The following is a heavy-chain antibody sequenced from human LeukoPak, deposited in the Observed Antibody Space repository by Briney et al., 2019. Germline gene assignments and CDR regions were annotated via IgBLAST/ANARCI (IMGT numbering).Heavy chain of an antibody. CDR1: GFTFSSYW. V-gene: IGHV3-74*01. D-gene: IGHD6-19*01. CDR3: ARDYSTAWYNWFDP. Sequence: PGGSLRLSCAASGFTFSSYWMYWVRQAPGKGLVWVSRIKSDGSSTSYADSVKGRFTISRDNAKSTLYLQMNSLRAEDTAVYYCARDYSTAWYNWFDPWGQGTLVTVSS. J-gene: IGHJ5*02. CDR2: IKSDGSST.